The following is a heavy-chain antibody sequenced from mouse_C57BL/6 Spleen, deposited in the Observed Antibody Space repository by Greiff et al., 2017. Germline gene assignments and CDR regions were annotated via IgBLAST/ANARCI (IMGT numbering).Heavy chain of an antibody. Sequence: EVMLVESGGGLVQPKGPLKLSCAASGFSFNTYAMNWVRQAPGKGLEWVARIRSKSNNYATYYADSVKDRFTISRDDSESMLYLQMNNLKTEDTAMYYCVRQSYYGYDLDYWGQGTTLTVSS. CDR3: VRQSYYGYDLDY. CDR1: GFSFNTYA. D-gene: IGHD2-9*01. J-gene: IGHJ2*01. V-gene: IGHV10-1*01. CDR2: IRSKSNNYAT.